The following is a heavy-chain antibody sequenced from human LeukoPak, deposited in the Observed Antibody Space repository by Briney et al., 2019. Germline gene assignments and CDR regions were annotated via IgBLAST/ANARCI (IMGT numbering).Heavy chain of an antibody. CDR2: ISPSGGIT. Sequence: PGGSLRLSCVVSGFIFDDYGISWVRQAPGKGLEWVSGISPSGGITYYTDSVRGRFTISRDNSKNTVSLQMNSLRGEDTAVYYCAKDDDWGRFKDWGQGTLVTVSS. V-gene: IGHV3-23*01. CDR1: GFIFDDYG. D-gene: IGHD3-16*01. J-gene: IGHJ1*01. CDR3: AKDDDWGRFKD.